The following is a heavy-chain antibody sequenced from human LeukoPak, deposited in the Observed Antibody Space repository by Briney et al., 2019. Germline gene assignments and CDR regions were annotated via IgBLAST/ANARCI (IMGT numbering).Heavy chain of an antibody. CDR1: GGSISSSNW. Sequence: PSETLSLTCAVSGGSISSSNWWSCVRQPPGKGLEWIGEIYHSGSTNYNPSLKSRVTISVDKSKNQFSLKLSSVTAADTAVYYCARGVRYFDWLDLGWFDPWGQGTLVTVSS. J-gene: IGHJ5*02. CDR3: ARGVRYFDWLDLGWFDP. CDR2: IYHSGST. V-gene: IGHV4-4*02. D-gene: IGHD3-9*01.